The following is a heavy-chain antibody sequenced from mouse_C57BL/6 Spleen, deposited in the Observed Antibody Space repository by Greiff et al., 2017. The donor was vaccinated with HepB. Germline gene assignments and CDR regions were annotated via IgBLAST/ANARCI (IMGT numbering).Heavy chain of an antibody. D-gene: IGHD1-1*01. CDR2: IDPENGDT. J-gene: IGHJ4*01. CDR3: TTVVGMDY. Sequence: EVQLQESGAELVRPGASVKLSCTASGFNIKDDYMHWVKQRPEQGLEWIGWIDPENGDTEYASKFQGKATITADTSSNTAYLQLSSLTSVDTAVYYCTTVVGMDYWGQGTSVTVSS. V-gene: IGHV14-4*01. CDR1: GFNIKDDY.